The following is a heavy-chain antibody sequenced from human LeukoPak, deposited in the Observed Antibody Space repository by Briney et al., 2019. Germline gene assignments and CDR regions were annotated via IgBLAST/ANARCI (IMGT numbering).Heavy chain of an antibody. CDR2: INHSGST. J-gene: IGHJ4*02. CDR1: GGSFSGYY. D-gene: IGHD1-26*01. Sequence: SETLSLTCAVYGGSFSGYYWSWIRQPPGKGLEWIGEINHSGSTNYNPSLKSRVTISVDTSKNQFSLKLSSVTAADTAVYYCARTVEERTYYFDYWGQGTLVTVSS. V-gene: IGHV4-34*01. CDR3: ARTVEERTYYFDY.